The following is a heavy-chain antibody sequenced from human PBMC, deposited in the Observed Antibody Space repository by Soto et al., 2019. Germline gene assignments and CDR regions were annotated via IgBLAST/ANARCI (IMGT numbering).Heavy chain of an antibody. CDR2: IYYSGST. CDR1: GGSFSGYY. J-gene: IGHJ6*02. Sequence: PETLSLTCAVYGGSFSGYYWSWIRQPPGKGLEWIGYIYYSGSTNYNPSLKSRVTISVDTSKNQFSLKLSSVTAADTAVYYCARDLTGTTGMDVWGQGTTVTVS. V-gene: IGHV4-59*01. D-gene: IGHD1-7*01. CDR3: ARDLTGTTGMDV.